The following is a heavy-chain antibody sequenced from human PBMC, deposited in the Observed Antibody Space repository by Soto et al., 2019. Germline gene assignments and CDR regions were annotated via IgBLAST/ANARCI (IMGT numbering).Heavy chain of an antibody. Sequence: GSLRLSCAASGFSFSGYNMNWVRQAPGKGLEWVSSISGDSNYIYYADSVQGRFAISRDNAKNSVYLQMNSLRAEDTAVYYCARVVYFDRSAYGLWGQGTMVT. CDR2: ISGDSNYI. V-gene: IGHV3-21*01. CDR3: ARVVYFDRSAYGL. J-gene: IGHJ3*01. D-gene: IGHD3-22*01. CDR1: GFSFSGYN.